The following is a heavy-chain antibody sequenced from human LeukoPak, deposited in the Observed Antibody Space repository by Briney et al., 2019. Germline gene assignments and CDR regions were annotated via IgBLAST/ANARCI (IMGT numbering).Heavy chain of an antibody. V-gene: IGHV4-34*01. CDR1: GGSFSGYY. CDR3: ARVKRVDRHYYYYYGMDV. D-gene: IGHD2-15*01. Sequence: SETLSLTCAVYGGSFSGYYWSWIRQPPGKGLECIGEINHSGSTNYNPSLKSRVTISVDTSKNQFSLKLSSVTAADTAVYYCARVKRVDRHYYYYYGMDVWGQGTTVTVS. J-gene: IGHJ6*02. CDR2: INHSGST.